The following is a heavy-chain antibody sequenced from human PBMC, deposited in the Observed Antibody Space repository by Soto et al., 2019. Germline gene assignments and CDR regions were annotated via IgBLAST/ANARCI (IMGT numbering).Heavy chain of an antibody. CDR2: ISPYNGNT. CDR3: ARYCAGNACYSRHYYAMDV. J-gene: IGHJ6*02. CDR1: GYTFRNYI. V-gene: IGHV1-18*01. Sequence: QVQLVQSVGEVKKPGASAIVSCQASGYTFRNYIIAWLRQAPGQGLEWMGWISPYNGNTNYARQFRGRVTLTTDTSPSAAYLELRNLGSDDASTYYCARYCAGNACYSRHYYAMDVWGQGTTASVSS. D-gene: IGHD2-21*02.